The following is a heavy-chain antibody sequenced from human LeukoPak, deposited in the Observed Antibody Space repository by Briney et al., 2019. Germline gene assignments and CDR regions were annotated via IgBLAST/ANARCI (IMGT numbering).Heavy chain of an antibody. Sequence: PGGSLRLSCAASGFTFSDYYMSWIRQAPGKGLEGVSYISSSGSTIYYADSVKGRFTISRDNAKNSLYLQMNSLRAEDAAVYYCARESRSSSWRGYGYWGQGTLVTVSS. J-gene: IGHJ4*02. CDR1: GFTFSDYY. D-gene: IGHD6-13*01. CDR3: ARESRSSSWRGYGY. CDR2: ISSSGSTI. V-gene: IGHV3-11*04.